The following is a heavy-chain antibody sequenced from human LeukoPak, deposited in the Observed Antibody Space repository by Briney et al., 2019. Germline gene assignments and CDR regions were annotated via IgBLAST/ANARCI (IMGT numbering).Heavy chain of an antibody. CDR3: ARARGGYDSSGYYLTN. V-gene: IGHV4-39*07. CDR2: IYYSGST. CDR1: GGSISSSSYY. J-gene: IGHJ4*02. Sequence: SETLSLTCTVSGGSISSSSYYWGWIRQPPGKGLEWIGSIYYSGSTYYNPSLKSRVTISVDTSKNQFSLKLSSVTAADTAVYYCARARGGYDSSGYYLTNWGQGTLVTVSS. D-gene: IGHD3-22*01.